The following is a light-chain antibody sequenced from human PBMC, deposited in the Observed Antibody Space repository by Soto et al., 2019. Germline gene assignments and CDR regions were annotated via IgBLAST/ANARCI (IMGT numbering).Light chain of an antibody. Sequence: QLVLTQSPSASASLGASVKLTCTLSSGHSSFAIAWHQQQPEKGPRYLMKLNSDGSHSKGDGIPDRFSGSGSGAERYLSVSSLQSEDEADYYCQTWGTDPVVFGGGTKLTVL. CDR2: LNSDGSH. CDR3: QTWGTDPVV. CDR1: SGHSSFA. J-gene: IGLJ2*01. V-gene: IGLV4-69*01.